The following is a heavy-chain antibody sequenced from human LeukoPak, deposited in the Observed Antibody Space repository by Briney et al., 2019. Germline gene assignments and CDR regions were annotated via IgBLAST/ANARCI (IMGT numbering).Heavy chain of an antibody. CDR3: ARGPILEMATIIHFDY. Sequence: ASVKVSCKASGYTFTSYYVHWVRQAPGQGLEWMGIINPSGGSTSYAQKFQGRVTMTRDMSTSTVYMELSSLRSEDTAVYYCARGPILEMATIIHFDYWGQGTLVTVSS. CDR2: INPSGGST. CDR1: GYTFTSYY. J-gene: IGHJ4*02. V-gene: IGHV1-46*01. D-gene: IGHD5-24*01.